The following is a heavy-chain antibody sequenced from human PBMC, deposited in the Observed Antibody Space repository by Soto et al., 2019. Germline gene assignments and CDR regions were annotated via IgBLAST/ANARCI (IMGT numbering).Heavy chain of an antibody. CDR1: GFTFSSYA. D-gene: IGHD3-10*01. CDR2: ISGSGGST. J-gene: IGHJ6*02. CDR3: AKGIRIDWFGSTLPDYGMDV. Sequence: AGGSLRLSCAASGFTFSSYAMSWVRQAPGKGLEWVSAISGSGGSTYYADSVKGRFTISRDNSKNTLYLQMNSLRAEDTAVYYCAKGIRIDWFGSTLPDYGMDVWGQGTTVTVSS. V-gene: IGHV3-23*01.